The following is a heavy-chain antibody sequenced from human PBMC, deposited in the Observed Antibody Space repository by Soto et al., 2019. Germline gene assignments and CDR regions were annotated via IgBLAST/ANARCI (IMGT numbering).Heavy chain of an antibody. CDR1: GGSISRGGYY. V-gene: IGHV4-31*03. CDR2: IYYSGST. D-gene: IGHD2-15*01. CDR3: ARCFGVEVAVLLDY. J-gene: IGHJ4*02. Sequence: SETLSLTCTVSGGSISRGGYYWSWIRQHPGKGLERIGYIYYSGSTYYNPSLKSRVTISVDTSKNQFSLQLSSVTAADTSVYSCARCFGVEVAVLLDYWGQGTLVTVSS.